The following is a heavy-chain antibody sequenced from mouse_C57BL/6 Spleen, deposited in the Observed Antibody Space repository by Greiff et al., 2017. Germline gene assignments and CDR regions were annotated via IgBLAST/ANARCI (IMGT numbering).Heavy chain of an antibody. J-gene: IGHJ2*01. CDR3: ASGNYFDY. CDR1: GYTFTDYN. CDR2: INPNNGGT. Sequence: VHVQQSGPELVKPGASVKMSCKASGYTFTDYNMHWVKQSHGKSLEWIGYINPNNGGTSYNQKFKGKATLTVNKSSSTAYMELRSLTSEDSAVYYCASGNYFDYWGQGTTLTVSS. D-gene: IGHD1-1*02. V-gene: IGHV1-22*01.